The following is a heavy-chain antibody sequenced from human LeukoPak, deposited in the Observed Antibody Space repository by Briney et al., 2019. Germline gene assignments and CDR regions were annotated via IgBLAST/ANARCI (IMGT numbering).Heavy chain of an antibody. CDR1: GYTFTSSD. CDR2: INPKSGRT. Sequence: ASVKVSCKASGYTFTSSDINWVRQATGQGLEWMGWINPKSGRTGYAKKFQDRVSMTMNTSISTAYMEVSSLRFDDTAVYYCARGGSCLAAAGTYDYWGQGTLITVSS. D-gene: IGHD6-13*01. J-gene: IGHJ4*02. V-gene: IGHV1-8*01. CDR3: ARGGSCLAAAGTYDY.